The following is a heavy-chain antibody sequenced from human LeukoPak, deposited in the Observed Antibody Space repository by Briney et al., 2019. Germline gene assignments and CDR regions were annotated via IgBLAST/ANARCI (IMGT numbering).Heavy chain of an antibody. J-gene: IGHJ6*02. V-gene: IGHV4-59*02. CDR2: MYYSGTT. Sequence: PSETLSPTCTVSGASVRSFYWNWIRQPPGKGLEWIGSMYYSGTTNYDPSFKSRVTISLDTSKNEFSLRLKSLTAADTAVYYCAGQVGARIRYYYTSGLDVWGQGTTVAVSS. CDR3: AGQVGARIRYYYTSGLDV. D-gene: IGHD1-26*01. CDR1: GASVRSFY.